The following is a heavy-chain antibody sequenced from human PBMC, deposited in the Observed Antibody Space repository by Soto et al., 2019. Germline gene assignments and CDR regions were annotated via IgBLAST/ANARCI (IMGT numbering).Heavy chain of an antibody. D-gene: IGHD6-19*01. CDR2: ISYDGSNK. Sequence: QVQLVESGGGVVQPGRSLRLSCAASGFTFSSYAMHWVRQAPGKGLEWVAVISYDGSNKYYADSVKGRFTISRDNSKNTLYLQMNSLRAEDTAVYYCARDFASAGTGEHYFDYWGQGTLVTVSS. CDR3: ARDFASAGTGEHYFDY. CDR1: GFTFSSYA. J-gene: IGHJ4*02. V-gene: IGHV3-30-3*01.